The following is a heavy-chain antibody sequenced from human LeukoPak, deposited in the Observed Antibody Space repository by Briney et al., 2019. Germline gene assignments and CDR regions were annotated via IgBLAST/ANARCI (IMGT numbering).Heavy chain of an antibody. J-gene: IGHJ6*02. CDR2: IIPIFGTA. D-gene: IGHD3-16*01. CDR3: ARVPSESAIWYYYYGMDV. V-gene: IGHV1-69*13. CDR1: GGTFSSYA. Sequence: SVKVSCKASGGTFSSYAINWVRQAPGQGLEWMGGIIPIFGTANYAQKFQGRVTITADESTSTAYMELSSLRSEDTAVYYCARVPSESAIWYYYYGMDVWGQGTTVTVSS.